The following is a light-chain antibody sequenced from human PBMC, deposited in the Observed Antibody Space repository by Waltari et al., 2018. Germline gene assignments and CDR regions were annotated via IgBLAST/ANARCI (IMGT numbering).Light chain of an antibody. Sequence: QSALTQPAPVSGSPGQSITISCTGTSSDVGGYNYVSWYQQHPGKAPKLMISEVSNRPSGVSNRFSGSKSGNTASLTISGLQAEDEADYYCSSYTSISTVVFGGGTKVTVL. CDR2: EVS. CDR3: SSYTSISTVV. J-gene: IGLJ3*02. V-gene: IGLV2-14*01. CDR1: SSDVGGYNY.